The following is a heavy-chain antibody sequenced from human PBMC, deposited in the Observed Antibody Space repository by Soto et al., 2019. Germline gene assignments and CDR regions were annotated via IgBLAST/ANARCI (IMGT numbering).Heavy chain of an antibody. CDR3: AYLPCSGGSCYWFSFSGMDV. CDR1: GFSLSTRGVG. V-gene: IGHV2-5*02. CDR2: IYWDDDK. J-gene: IGHJ6*02. Sequence: QITLKESGPTLVNPTQTLTLTCTFSGFSLSTRGVGVARIRQPPGKPLEWLALIYWDDDKRYRPSLESRLTITKDTSKNQVVLTMTNMDSVDTATYYCAYLPCSGGSCYWFSFSGMDVWGQGTTVTVSS. D-gene: IGHD2-15*01.